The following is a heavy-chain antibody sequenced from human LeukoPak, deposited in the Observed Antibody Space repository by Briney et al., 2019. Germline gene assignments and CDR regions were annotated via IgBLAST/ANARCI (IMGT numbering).Heavy chain of an antibody. V-gene: IGHV5-51*01. Sequence: GESLKISCKGSGYTVTNYWIGWVRQMPGKGLEWMENIYPRDSDTRYSPSFQGQVTISADKSINTAYLQWNSLKASDTAMYFCARQPHFLSAIDNWGQGTLVTVSS. D-gene: IGHD3-3*02. CDR3: ARQPHFLSAIDN. CDR1: GYTVTNYW. CDR2: IYPRDSDT. J-gene: IGHJ4*02.